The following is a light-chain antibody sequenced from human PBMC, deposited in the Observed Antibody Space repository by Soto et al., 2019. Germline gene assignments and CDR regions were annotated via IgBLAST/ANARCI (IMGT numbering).Light chain of an antibody. J-gene: IGKJ1*01. V-gene: IGKV3-20*01. Sequence: EIVLTQSPGTLSLSPGERATLSCRAIQSVTSNYVAWYQQKPGQAPRLLIYGASSRATGIPDRFSGSGSGTDFTLTISRLEPEDFAVYYCQQYGSSPQTFGQGTKVDIK. CDR1: QSVTSNY. CDR2: GAS. CDR3: QQYGSSPQT.